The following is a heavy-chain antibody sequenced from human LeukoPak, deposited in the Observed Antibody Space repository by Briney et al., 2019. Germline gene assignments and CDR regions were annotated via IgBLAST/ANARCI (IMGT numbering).Heavy chain of an antibody. J-gene: IGHJ4*02. V-gene: IGHV4-59*12. CDR2: IYYSGST. Sequence: SETLSLTCTVSGGSISSYYWSWIRQPPGKGLEWIGYIYYSGSTNYNPSLKSRVTISVDTSKNQFSLKLSSVTAADTAVYYCARVNVPVYGGNSFDYWGQGTLVTVSS. D-gene: IGHD4-23*01. CDR3: ARVNVPVYGGNSFDY. CDR1: GGSISSYY.